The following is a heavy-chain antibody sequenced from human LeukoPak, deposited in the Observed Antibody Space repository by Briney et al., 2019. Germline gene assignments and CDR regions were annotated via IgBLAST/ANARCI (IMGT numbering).Heavy chain of an antibody. J-gene: IGHJ4*02. D-gene: IGHD3-16*01. CDR1: GFTFSSYA. V-gene: IGHV3-23*01. CDR2: ISGSGGST. CDR3: AKDPRGRIGLFDY. Sequence: GGSPRLSCAASGFTFSSYAMSWVRQAPGKGLEWVSAISGSGGSTYYADSVKGRFTISRDSSKNTLYLQMNSLRAEDTAVYYCAKDPRGRIGLFDYWGQGTLVTVSS.